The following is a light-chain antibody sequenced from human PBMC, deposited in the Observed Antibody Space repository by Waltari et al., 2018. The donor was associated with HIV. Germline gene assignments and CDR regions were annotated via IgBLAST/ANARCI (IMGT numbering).Light chain of an antibody. CDR1: SYDIGRSNS. V-gene: IGLV2-14*01. J-gene: IGLJ1*01. CDR3: AAWNDRLSGYV. Sequence: QSALTQPASVSGSPGQSITISCTGTSYDIGRSNSVPWYHQSPGTAPKLILYDVHHRPSGISDRFSGSKSGNTASLAISGLRSEDEADYYCAAWNDRLSGYVFGTGTKVTV. CDR2: DVH.